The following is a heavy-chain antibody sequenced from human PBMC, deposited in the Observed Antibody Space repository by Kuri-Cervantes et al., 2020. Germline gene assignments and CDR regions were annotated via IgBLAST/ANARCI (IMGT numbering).Heavy chain of an antibody. CDR1: GFTFSSYW. Sequence: GGSLRLSCAASGFTFSSYWMHWVRQAPGKGLVWVSRINSDGSSTSYADSVKGRFTTSRDNAKNSLYLQMNSLRAEDTAVYYCARADSSGYYPGAFDIWGQGTMVTVSS. CDR3: ARADSSGYYPGAFDI. V-gene: IGHV3-74*01. J-gene: IGHJ3*02. CDR2: INSDGSST. D-gene: IGHD3-22*01.